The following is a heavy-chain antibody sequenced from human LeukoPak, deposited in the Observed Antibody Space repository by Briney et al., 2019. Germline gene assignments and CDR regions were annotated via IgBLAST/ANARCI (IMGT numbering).Heavy chain of an antibody. J-gene: IGHJ3*02. CDR3: AKQTSSTNQNAFDI. V-gene: IGHV3-30*18. Sequence: GRSLRLSCAASGLTLSNFAMHWVRQAPGKGLEWVALISYDGSDYYYADSVKGRFTISRDNSKNTLYLQMNSLRAEDTAVYYCAKQTSSTNQNAFDIWGQGTMVTVSS. CDR1: GLTLSNFA. CDR2: ISYDGSDY. D-gene: IGHD2-2*01.